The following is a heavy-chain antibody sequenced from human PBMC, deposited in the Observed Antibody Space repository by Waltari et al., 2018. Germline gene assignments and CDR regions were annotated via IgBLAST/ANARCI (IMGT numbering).Heavy chain of an antibody. CDR1: GFTVSSNY. Sequence: EVQLVETGGGLIQPGGSLRLSCAASGFTVSSNYMSWVRQAPGKGVEWVSVIYSGGSTYYEDSVKGRFAISRDNSKNTLYLQMNSLGAEDTAVYYCASMDPMEYDSRNDYWGQGTLVTVSS. J-gene: IGHJ4*02. CDR3: ASMDPMEYDSRNDY. CDR2: IYSGGST. V-gene: IGHV3-53*02. D-gene: IGHD3-22*01.